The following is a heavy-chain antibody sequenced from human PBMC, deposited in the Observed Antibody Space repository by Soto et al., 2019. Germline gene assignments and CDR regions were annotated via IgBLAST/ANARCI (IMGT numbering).Heavy chain of an antibody. CDR3: ARAHYGDYGYGMDV. CDR1: GGSISSGGYY. V-gene: IGHV4-30-2*01. CDR2: IYNGGFT. J-gene: IGHJ6*02. Sequence: QLQLQESGSGLVKPSQTLSLTCAVSGGSISSGGYYWSWIRQPPGKVLAWIGYIYNGGFTYNNPSLKRRVTISVDRSKNQFSLKLTSVTAAETAVYYCARAHYGDYGYGMDVWGQGTTVTVSS. D-gene: IGHD4-17*01.